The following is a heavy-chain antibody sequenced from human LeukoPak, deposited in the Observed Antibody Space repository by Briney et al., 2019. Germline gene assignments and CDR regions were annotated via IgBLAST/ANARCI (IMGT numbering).Heavy chain of an antibody. Sequence: SETLSLTCTVSGGSIRSSYYYWGWIRQPPGKGLEWIGSIYDSGSTYYNPSLKSRVTISVDTSKNQFSLKLNSVTAADTAVYYCARHYCSGGSCPDAFDIWGQGTMVTVFS. CDR3: ARHYCSGGSCPDAFDI. CDR2: IYDSGST. J-gene: IGHJ3*02. V-gene: IGHV4-39*01. CDR1: GGSIRSSYYY. D-gene: IGHD2-15*01.